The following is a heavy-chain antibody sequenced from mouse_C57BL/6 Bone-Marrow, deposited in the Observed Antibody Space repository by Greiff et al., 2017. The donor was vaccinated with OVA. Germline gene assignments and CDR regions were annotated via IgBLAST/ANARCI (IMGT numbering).Heavy chain of an antibody. V-gene: IGHV1-19*01. CDR2: INPYNGGT. CDR3: ALYDPRGGY. D-gene: IGHD2-3*01. CDR1: GYTFTDYY. Sequence: EVKLMESGPVLVKPGASVKMSCKASGYTFTDYYMNWVKQSHGKSLEWIGVINPYNGGTSYNQKFKGKATLTVDKSSSTAYMELNSLTSEDSAVYYCALYDPRGGYWGQGTTLTVSS. J-gene: IGHJ2*01.